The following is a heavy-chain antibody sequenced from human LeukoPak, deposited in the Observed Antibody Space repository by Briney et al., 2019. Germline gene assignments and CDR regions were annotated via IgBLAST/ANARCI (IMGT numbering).Heavy chain of an antibody. CDR1: GGSISSYY. CDR2: INHSGST. J-gene: IGHJ6*03. CDR3: ARVNDGDRYYYYYYMDV. Sequence: SETLSLTCTVSGGSISSYYWSWIRQPPGKGLEWIGEINHSGSTNYNPSLKSRVTISVDTSKNQFSLKLSSVTAADTAVYYCARVNDGDRYYYYYYMDVWGKGTTVTVSS. V-gene: IGHV4-34*01. D-gene: IGHD4-17*01.